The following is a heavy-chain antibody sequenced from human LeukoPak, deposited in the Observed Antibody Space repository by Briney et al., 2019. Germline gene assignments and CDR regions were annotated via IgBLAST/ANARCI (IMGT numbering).Heavy chain of an antibody. CDR3: ARLIYTGYYFDY. J-gene: IGHJ4*02. CDR2: IKQDGSEK. Sequence: PGGSLRLSCATSGFTFNTHGMHWVRQAPGKGLEWVANIKQDGSEKYYVDSVKGRFTISRDNAKNSLYLQMNSLRAEDTAVYYCARLIYTGYYFDYWGQGTLVTVSS. D-gene: IGHD3-16*01. V-gene: IGHV3-7*01. CDR1: GFTFNTHG.